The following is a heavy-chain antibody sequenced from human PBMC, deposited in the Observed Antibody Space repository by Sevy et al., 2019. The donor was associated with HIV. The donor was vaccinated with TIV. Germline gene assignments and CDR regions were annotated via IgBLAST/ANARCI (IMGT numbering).Heavy chain of an antibody. CDR3: AKGGPATYYYYYGMDV. Sequence: GGSLRLSCAASGFTFDDYAMHWVRQAPGKGLEWVSLISWDGGSTYYADSVKGRFTISRDNSKNSLYLQMNSPRAEDTALYYCAKGGPATYYYYYGMDVWGQGTTVTVSS. J-gene: IGHJ6*02. V-gene: IGHV3-43D*03. CDR1: GFTFDDYA. D-gene: IGHD6-25*01. CDR2: ISWDGGST.